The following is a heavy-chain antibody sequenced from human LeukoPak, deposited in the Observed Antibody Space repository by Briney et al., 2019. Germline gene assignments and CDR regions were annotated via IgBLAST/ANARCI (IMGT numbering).Heavy chain of an antibody. CDR2: ISGSGGST. CDR1: GFTFSSYA. D-gene: IGHD5-24*01. J-gene: IGHJ4*02. V-gene: IGHV3-23*01. Sequence: PGGTLRLSCAASGFTFSSYAMSWVRQAPGKGLEWVSAISGSGGSTYYADSVKGRLTISRDNSTGTLYLRMNSLRAEDTDVYYCAKDPRVGSRVATPCHWGQGTLVTVSS. CDR3: AKDPRVGSRVATPCH.